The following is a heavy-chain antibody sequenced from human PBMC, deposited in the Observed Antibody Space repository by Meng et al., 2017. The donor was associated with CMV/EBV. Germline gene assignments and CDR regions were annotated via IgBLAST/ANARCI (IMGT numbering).Heavy chain of an antibody. CDR3: ARVPYYDSSGYQTFFDF. CDR2: IRSSNSYV. V-gene: IGHV3-21*06. CDR1: GFTFSNFS. Sequence: GESLKISCAASGFTFSNFSMNWVRQAPGRGLEWVSSIRSSNSYVYYVDSVKGRFTISRDNAKNSLYLQMNSLRAEDTAVYYCARVPYYDSSGYQTFFDFWGQGTLVTVSS. D-gene: IGHD3-22*01. J-gene: IGHJ4*02.